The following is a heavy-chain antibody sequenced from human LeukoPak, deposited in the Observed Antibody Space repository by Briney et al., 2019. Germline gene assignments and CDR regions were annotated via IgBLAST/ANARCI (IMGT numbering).Heavy chain of an antibody. CDR3: AGARLCSGGSCQYYYYYYMDV. Sequence: PSETLSLTCTVSGGSISSYYWSWIRQPPGKGLEWIGYIYYSGSTNYNPSLKSRVTISVDTSKNQFSLKLSSVTAADTAVYYRAGARLCSGGSCQYYYYYYMDVWGKGTTVTVSS. D-gene: IGHD2-15*01. CDR2: IYYSGST. CDR1: GGSISSYY. J-gene: IGHJ6*03. V-gene: IGHV4-59*01.